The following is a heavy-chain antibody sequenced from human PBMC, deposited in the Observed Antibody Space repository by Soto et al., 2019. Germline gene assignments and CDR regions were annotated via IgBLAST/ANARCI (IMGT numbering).Heavy chain of an antibody. D-gene: IGHD2-2*02. Sequence: LRLSCAASGFTFNTYGMHWVRQAPGKGLEWVAVISYDGSEKYYVDSVKGRFTISKDNSRNTLYLQMNSLRPEDTAVYYCAKSPNFYCSSPNCYKYYFDHWGQGTRVTVSS. CDR1: GFTFNTYG. CDR3: AKSPNFYCSSPNCYKYYFDH. CDR2: ISYDGSEK. V-gene: IGHV3-30*18. J-gene: IGHJ4*02.